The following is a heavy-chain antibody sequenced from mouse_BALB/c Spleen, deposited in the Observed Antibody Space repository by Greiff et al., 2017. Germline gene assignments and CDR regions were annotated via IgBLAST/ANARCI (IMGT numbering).Heavy chain of an antibody. Sequence: EVQLVESGGGLVKPGGSLKLSCAASGFTFSDYYMYWVRQTPEKRLEWVATISDGGSYTYYPDSVKGRFTISRDNAMNNLYLQMSSLKSEDTAMYYCARDRGNGYYYFDYWGQGTTLTVSS. CDR1: GFTFSDYY. CDR3: ARDRGNGYYYFDY. CDR2: ISDGGSYT. V-gene: IGHV5-4*02. J-gene: IGHJ2*01. D-gene: IGHD2-3*01.